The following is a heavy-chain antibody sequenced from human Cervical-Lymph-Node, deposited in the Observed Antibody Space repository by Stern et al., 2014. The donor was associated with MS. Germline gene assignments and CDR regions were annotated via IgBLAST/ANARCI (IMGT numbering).Heavy chain of an antibody. CDR1: GYRFTNNW. Sequence: EVQLVESGAEVRKPGESLRISCEVSGYRFTNNWIGWVRRVPGKGLEGMGIIYPGDSETRYSPSFPGQVTLLVEKSNSITYLQWSSLKASDTAIYYCARRGHGYMGIDYWGQGTLVTVSS. J-gene: IGHJ4*02. CDR2: IYPGDSET. CDR3: ARRGHGYMGIDY. D-gene: IGHD1-1*01. V-gene: IGHV5-51*03.